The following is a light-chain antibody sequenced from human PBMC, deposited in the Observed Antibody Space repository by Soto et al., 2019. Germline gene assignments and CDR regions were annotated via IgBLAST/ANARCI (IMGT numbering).Light chain of an antibody. J-gene: IGLJ3*02. CDR1: SGHSSYA. CDR3: QTWGTGDKV. Sequence: QAVVTQSTSASASLGASVKLTCTLSSGHSSYAIAWHQQQPEKGPRYLMKLNSDGSHSKGDGIPDRFSGSSSGAERYLTISSLQSEDEADYYCQTWGTGDKVFGGGTKLTVL. V-gene: IGLV4-69*01. CDR2: LNSDGSH.